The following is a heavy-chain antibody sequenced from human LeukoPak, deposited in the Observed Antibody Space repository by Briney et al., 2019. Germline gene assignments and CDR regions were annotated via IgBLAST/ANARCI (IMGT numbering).Heavy chain of an antibody. D-gene: IGHD1-26*01. CDR3: ARRGLVGASQYYGMDV. J-gene: IGHJ6*02. CDR2: MNPNSGNT. V-gene: IGHV1-8*01. Sequence: ASVKVSCKASGYTFTSYDINWVRQATGQGLEWMGWMNPNSGNTGYAQKFQGRVTMTRNTSISTAYMELSSLRSEDTAVYYCARRGLVGASQYYGMDVWGQGTTVTVSS. CDR1: GYTFTSYD.